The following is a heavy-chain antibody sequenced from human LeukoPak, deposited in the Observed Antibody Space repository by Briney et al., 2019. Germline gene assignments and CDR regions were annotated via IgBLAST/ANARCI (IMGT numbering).Heavy chain of an antibody. CDR1: GGSISSYY. CDR2: IYYTGST. Sequence: SETLSLTCTVSGGSISSYYWSWIRQPPGKGLEWIGCIYYTGSTNYNPSLKSRVTISGGTSKNQFSLKLSSVTAADTAVYYCATGRAYSSVDYWGQGTLVTVSS. J-gene: IGHJ4*02. V-gene: IGHV4-59*01. D-gene: IGHD6-19*01. CDR3: ATGRAYSSVDY.